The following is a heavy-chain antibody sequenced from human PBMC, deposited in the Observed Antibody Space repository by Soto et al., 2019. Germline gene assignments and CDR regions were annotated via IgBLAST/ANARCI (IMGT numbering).Heavy chain of an antibody. CDR1: GGSISSDGHY. CDR3: ANFGREAFDV. Sequence: QVQLQESGPGRVKPSQTMSLTCTVSGGSISSDGHYWNWVRQHPGKGLEWIAYISYSGSTFYNPSLKSRVTMSMDTAKNKVSMTLSSVTAAGTAVYDCANFGREAFDVWGQGTVVTVSS. V-gene: IGHV4-31*03. CDR2: ISYSGST. J-gene: IGHJ3*01. D-gene: IGHD3-3*01.